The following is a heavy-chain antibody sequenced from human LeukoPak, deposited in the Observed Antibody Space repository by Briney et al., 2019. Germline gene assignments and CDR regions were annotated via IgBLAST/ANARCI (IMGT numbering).Heavy chain of an antibody. J-gene: IGHJ4*02. V-gene: IGHV4-39*02. CDR3: TREYSSSPDY. CDR1: GGSISSSSYH. Sequence: PSETPSLTCSVSGGSISSSSYHWGWIRQPPGKGLEWIGSIYYSGSTYYNLSLRGRVSISVDTSKNQFSPKLSSVTAADTAVYYCTREYSSSPDYWGQGTLVTVSS. CDR2: IYYSGST. D-gene: IGHD6-13*01.